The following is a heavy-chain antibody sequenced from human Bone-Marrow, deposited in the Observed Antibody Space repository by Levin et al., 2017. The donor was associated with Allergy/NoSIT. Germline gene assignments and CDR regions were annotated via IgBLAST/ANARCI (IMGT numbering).Heavy chain of an antibody. Sequence: SETLSLTCTVSNDSITSTNFYWGWVRQPPGKGLEWIGEIYYRGSTSYNPSLKRRVSISVDTSKNQFSLTLTSVTAADTALYYCARREAYAGWSDPWGQGILVTVSS. CDR1: NDSITSTNFY. CDR3: ARREAYAGWSDP. CDR2: IYYRGST. D-gene: IGHD3-10*01. J-gene: IGHJ5*02. V-gene: IGHV4-39*01.